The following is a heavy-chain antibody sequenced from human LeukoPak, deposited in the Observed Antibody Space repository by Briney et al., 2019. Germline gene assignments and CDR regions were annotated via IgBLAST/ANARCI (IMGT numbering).Heavy chain of an antibody. CDR1: GFPFSNYA. V-gene: IGHV3-23*01. CDR2: ITGSGGIT. CDR3: AKWGDYDVLTGYYDPDY. J-gene: IGHJ4*02. D-gene: IGHD3-9*01. Sequence: HPGASLRLSCVASGFPFSNYAMSWVRPAPGKGLEWVSAITGSGGITYYADSVKGRFTISRDNSKNTLYLQMNSLRAEDTAVYYCAKWGDYDVLTGYYDPDYWGQGTLVTVSS.